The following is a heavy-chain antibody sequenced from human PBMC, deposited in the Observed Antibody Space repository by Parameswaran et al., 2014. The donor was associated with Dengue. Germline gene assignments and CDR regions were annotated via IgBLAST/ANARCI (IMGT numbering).Heavy chain of an antibody. CDR2: IIPIFGTA. D-gene: IGHD6-6*01. V-gene: IGHV1-69*01. Sequence: SWVRQAPGQGLEWMGGIIPIFGTANYAQKFQGRVTITADESTSTAYMELSSLRSEDTAVYYCARGRYSSSSDDYYYGMDVWGQGDHGHRLL. J-gene: IGHJ6*02. CDR3: ARGRYSSSSDDYYYGMDV.